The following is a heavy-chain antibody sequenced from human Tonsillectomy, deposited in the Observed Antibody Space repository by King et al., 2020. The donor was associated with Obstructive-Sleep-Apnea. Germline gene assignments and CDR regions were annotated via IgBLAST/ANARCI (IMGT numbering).Heavy chain of an antibody. Sequence: TLKESGPVLVKPTETLTLTCTVSGFSLSNARMGVSWIRQPPGKALEWLAYIFSDDAKSYSPSLKSRLTISKDTSKSQVVLTMTNMDPLDAPTYYCARMDGRNGDYYYYGMDVWGDGTTVTLPA. CDR2: IFSDDAK. CDR3: ARMDGRNGDYYYYGMDV. V-gene: IGHV2-26*01. J-gene: IGHJ6*04. CDR1: GFSLSNARMG. D-gene: IGHD1-1*01.